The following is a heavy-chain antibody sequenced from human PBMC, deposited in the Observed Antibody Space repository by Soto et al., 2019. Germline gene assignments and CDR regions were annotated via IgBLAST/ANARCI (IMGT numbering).Heavy chain of an antibody. V-gene: IGHV4-34*01. CDR2: INHSGST. J-gene: IGHJ4*02. CDR1: GGSFSGYY. D-gene: IGHD2-21*02. CDR3: ARGWVTAWSY. Sequence: QVQLQQWGAGLLKPSETLSLTCAVYGGSFSGYYWSWIRQPPGKGLEWIGEINHSGSTNYNPSLKSRVTISVDTSKNQFSLKLSSVTAADTAVYYCARGWVTAWSYWGQGTLVTVSS.